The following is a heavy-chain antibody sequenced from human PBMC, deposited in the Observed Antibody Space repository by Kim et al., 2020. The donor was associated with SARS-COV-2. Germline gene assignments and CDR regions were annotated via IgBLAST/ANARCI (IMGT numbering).Heavy chain of an antibody. J-gene: IGHJ5*02. CDR3: ARGTITKYNWFVP. Sequence: YAQKSQGRVTITADESTSTASMELSSLRSEDTAVYYCARGTITKYNWFVPWGQGTLVTVSS. V-gene: IGHV1-69*01. D-gene: IGHD3-10*01.